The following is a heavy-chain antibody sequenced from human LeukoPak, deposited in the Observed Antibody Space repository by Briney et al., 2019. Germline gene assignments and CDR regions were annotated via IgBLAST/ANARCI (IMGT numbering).Heavy chain of an antibody. D-gene: IGHD3-3*01. CDR3: ARDRAPDYDFWSGPAFDI. CDR1: GYTFTGYY. V-gene: IGHV1-2*02. Sequence: ASVKVSCKASGYTFTGYYMHWVRQAPGQGLEWMGWINPNSGGTNYAQKFQGRVTMTRDTSISTAYMKLSRLRSDDTAVYYCARDRAPDYDFWSGPAFDIWGQGTMVTVSS. CDR2: INPNSGGT. J-gene: IGHJ3*02.